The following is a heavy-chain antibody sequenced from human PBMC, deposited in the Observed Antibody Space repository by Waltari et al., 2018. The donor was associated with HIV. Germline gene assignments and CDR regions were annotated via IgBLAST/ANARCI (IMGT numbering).Heavy chain of an antibody. Sequence: QVQLQQWGAGLLKPSETLSLTCAVYGGSFSGYYWSWIRQPPGKGLEWIGEINHSGSTNYHPSLKSRVTISVDTSKNQCSLKLSSVTAADTAVYYCARKWELLGRWFDPWGQGTLVTVSS. J-gene: IGHJ5*02. D-gene: IGHD1-26*01. CDR3: ARKWELLGRWFDP. CDR1: GGSFSGYY. CDR2: INHSGST. V-gene: IGHV4-34*01.